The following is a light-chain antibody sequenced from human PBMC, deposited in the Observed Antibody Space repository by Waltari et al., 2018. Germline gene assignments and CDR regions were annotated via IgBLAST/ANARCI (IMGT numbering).Light chain of an antibody. CDR3: CSYTTTTTWV. CDR1: GSDIGGFNY. J-gene: IGLJ3*02. CDR2: GVS. V-gene: IGLV2-14*03. Sequence: QSALTQPASVSGSPGQSITISCSGTGSDIGGFNYVSWYQQRPGKAPKLLIYGVSQRPSGVSDRVSGSKSGNRASLTSSGLQAEDDSDYYCCSYTTTTTWVFGGGTKLTVL.